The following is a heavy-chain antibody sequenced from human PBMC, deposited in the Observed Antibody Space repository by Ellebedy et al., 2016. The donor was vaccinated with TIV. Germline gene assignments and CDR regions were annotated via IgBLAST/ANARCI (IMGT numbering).Heavy chain of an antibody. CDR2: IIPIFGTA. Sequence: ASVKVSCKASGGTFSSYAISWVRQAPGQGLEWMGGIIPIFGTANYAQKFQGRVTITADESTSTAYMELSSLRSEDTAVYYCARIYSGNTRGGNYWGQGTLVTVSS. CDR3: ARIYSGNTRGGNY. D-gene: IGHD5-12*01. V-gene: IGHV1-69*13. J-gene: IGHJ4*02. CDR1: GGTFSSYA.